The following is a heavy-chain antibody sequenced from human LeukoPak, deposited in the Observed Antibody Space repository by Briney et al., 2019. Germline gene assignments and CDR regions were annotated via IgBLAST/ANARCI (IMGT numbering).Heavy chain of an antibody. CDR1: GGSFSGYY. CDR3: ARRGVQFLGSMDV. J-gene: IGHJ6*02. V-gene: IGHV4-34*01. Sequence: PSETLSLTCAVYGGSFSGYYWSWIRQPPGKGLEWIGEINHSGSTNYNPSLKSRVTISVDTSKNQFSLKLSSVTAADTAVYYCARRGVQFLGSMDVWGQGTTVTVSS. D-gene: IGHD3-3*01. CDR2: INHSGST.